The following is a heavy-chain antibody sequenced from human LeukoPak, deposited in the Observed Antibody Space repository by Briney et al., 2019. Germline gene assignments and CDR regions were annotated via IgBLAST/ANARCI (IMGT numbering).Heavy chain of an antibody. CDR1: GDSVPSTTAA. V-gene: IGHV6-1*01. J-gene: IGHJ4*02. CDR2: TYYRSRRYS. CDR3: ARGQTYSGRIFDY. Sequence: SQTLSLTCAISGDSVPSTTAAWNWIRQSPSRGLEWLGRTYYRSRRYSDFAEYVKSRITIDPDTSKNQFSLQLNSVTPDATAVYFCARGQTYSGRIFDYWGQGTLVIVSS. D-gene: IGHD1-26*01.